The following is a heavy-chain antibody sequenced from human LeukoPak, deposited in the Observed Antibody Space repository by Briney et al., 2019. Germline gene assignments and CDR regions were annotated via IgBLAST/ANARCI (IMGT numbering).Heavy chain of an antibody. CDR1: GFTFSSYS. Sequence: GGSLRLSCAASGFTFSSYSMNWVRQAPGKGLEWVSSISSSSSYIYYADSVKGRFTISRDNAKNSLYLQINSLRAEDTAVYYCARAYGDCASHFDYWGQGTLVTVSS. V-gene: IGHV3-21*01. J-gene: IGHJ4*02. CDR3: ARAYGDCASHFDY. CDR2: ISSSSSYI. D-gene: IGHD4-17*01.